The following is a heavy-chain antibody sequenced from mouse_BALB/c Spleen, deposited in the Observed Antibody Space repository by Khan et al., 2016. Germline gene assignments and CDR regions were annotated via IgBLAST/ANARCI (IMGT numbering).Heavy chain of an antibody. CDR2: IFPGDGST. CDR1: GYTFTSYD. V-gene: IGHV1-85*01. CDR3: ARLYGSTYWYFDV. J-gene: IGHJ1*01. D-gene: IGHD1-1*01. Sequence: VQLQQSGAELVKPGASVKLSCKASGYTFTSYDINWVRQRPEQGLEWIGWIFPGDGSTKYNEKFKGKATLTTDKYSSTAYMQLSRLTSEDSAVYFCARLYGSTYWYFDVWGAGTTVTVSS.